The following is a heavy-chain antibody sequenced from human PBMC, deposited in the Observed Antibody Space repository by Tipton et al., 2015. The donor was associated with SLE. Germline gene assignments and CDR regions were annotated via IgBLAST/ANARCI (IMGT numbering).Heavy chain of an antibody. Sequence: SGFTYSGYAMHWVRQAPGKGLEWVAFIRADGSNKDYADSVKGRFTISRDNSKNTLYLQMNRLRVEDTAVSYCAGGTGAYFDHWGQGTLVTVSS. CDR1: GFTYSGYA. CDR2: IRADGSNK. V-gene: IGHV3-30*02. CDR3: AGGTGAYFDH. D-gene: IGHD3-16*01. J-gene: IGHJ4*02.